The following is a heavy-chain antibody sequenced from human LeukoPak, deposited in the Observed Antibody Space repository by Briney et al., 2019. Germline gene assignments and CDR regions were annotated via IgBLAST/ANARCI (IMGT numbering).Heavy chain of an antibody. D-gene: IGHD6-19*01. V-gene: IGHV3-23*01. Sequence: GGSLRLPCVASGFTFSSTTMGWVRQAPGRGLEWVSSITAIDGRTYYADSVRGRFTISRDSAMNLLYLQMNSLRAEDTAMYYCAKGTLRYSSCYEYWGQGTPVTVSS. CDR2: ITAIDGRT. CDR3: AKGTLRYSSCYEY. CDR1: GFTFSSTT. J-gene: IGHJ4*02.